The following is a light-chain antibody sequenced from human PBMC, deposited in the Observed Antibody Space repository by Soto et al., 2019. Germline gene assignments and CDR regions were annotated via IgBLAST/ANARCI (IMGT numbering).Light chain of an antibody. CDR3: QQYNNWLT. CDR2: GAS. J-gene: IGKJ4*01. V-gene: IGKV3-15*01. CDR1: QSVSSN. Sequence: EIVMTQSPATLSVSPGERATLSCRARQSVSSNLAWYQQKPGQAPRLLIYGASTRATGIPARFSGSGSRTEFTLTISSLQSEDFAIYYCQQYNNWLTFGGGTKVEIK.